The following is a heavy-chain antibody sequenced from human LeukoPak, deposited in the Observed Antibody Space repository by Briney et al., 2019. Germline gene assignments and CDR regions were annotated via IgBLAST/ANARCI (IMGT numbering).Heavy chain of an antibody. Sequence: ASLKVSCKTSGYTFSGYYMHWVRQAPGEGLEWMGLMNPNSGATNYEQKFQGRVSLTRDMSISTAYLELTSVTSDDTAVYYCAREGSGSGWYFDYWGQGTLVTVSS. CDR1: GYTFSGYY. J-gene: IGHJ4*02. V-gene: IGHV1-2*02. D-gene: IGHD6-19*01. CDR2: MNPNSGAT. CDR3: AREGSGSGWYFDY.